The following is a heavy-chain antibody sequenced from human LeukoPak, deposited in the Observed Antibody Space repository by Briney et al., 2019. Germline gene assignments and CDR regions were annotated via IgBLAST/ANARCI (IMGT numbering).Heavy chain of an antibody. CDR2: IIPIFGRA. D-gene: IGHD1-1*01. CDR3: ARGETILNWFDP. J-gene: IGHJ5*02. V-gene: IGHV1-69*13. Sequence: GASVKVSCKASGGTFSSYAIIWVRQAPGQGLEWMGGIIPIFGRADYAQKFQDIVTITADESTSTVYMELSSLRSEDTAVYYCARGETILNWFDPWGQGTLVTVSS. CDR1: GGTFSSYA.